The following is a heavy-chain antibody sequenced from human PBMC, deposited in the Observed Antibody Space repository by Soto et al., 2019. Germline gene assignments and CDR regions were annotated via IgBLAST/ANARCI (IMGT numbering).Heavy chain of an antibody. V-gene: IGHV4-59*01. CDR3: ARGFRDSSGYYYEDY. J-gene: IGHJ4*02. Sequence: SETLSLTCTVSGGSISSYYWSWIRQPPGKGLEWIGYIYYSGSTNYNPSLESRVTISVDTSKNQFSLKLSSVTAADTAVYYCARGFRDSSGYYYEDYWGQGTLVTVSS. D-gene: IGHD3-22*01. CDR2: IYYSGST. CDR1: GGSISSYY.